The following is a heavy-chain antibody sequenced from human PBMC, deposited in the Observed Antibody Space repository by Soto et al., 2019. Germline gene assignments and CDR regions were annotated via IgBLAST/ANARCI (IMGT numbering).Heavy chain of an antibody. J-gene: IGHJ6*02. CDR1: GGSISSYY. CDR3: ARDRRLGDSYYYYYRMDV. V-gene: IGHV4-59*01. D-gene: IGHD2-21*02. CDR2: IYYSGST. Sequence: PSETLSLTCTVSGGSISSYYWSWIRQPPGKGLEWIGYIYYSGSTNYNPSLKSRVTISVDTSKNQFSLKLSSVTAADTAVYYCARDRRLGDSYYYYYRMDVWGQGTKVTVYS.